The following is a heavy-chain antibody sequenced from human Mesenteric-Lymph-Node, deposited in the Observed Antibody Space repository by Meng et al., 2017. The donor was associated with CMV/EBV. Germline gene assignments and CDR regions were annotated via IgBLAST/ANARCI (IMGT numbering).Heavy chain of an antibody. V-gene: IGHV3-74*01. J-gene: IGHJ4*02. Sequence: GESLKISCAASGFTFSSYWMHWVRQAPGKGLVWVARIDFVGSSRTYVDTVQGRFTVSRDNAKNTLYLEMNSLRPEDTAVYYRTRDNRDMAAMCDSWGQGTLVTVSS. CDR3: TRDNRDMAAMCDS. CDR1: GFTFSSYW. CDR2: IDFVGSSR. D-gene: IGHD5-18*01.